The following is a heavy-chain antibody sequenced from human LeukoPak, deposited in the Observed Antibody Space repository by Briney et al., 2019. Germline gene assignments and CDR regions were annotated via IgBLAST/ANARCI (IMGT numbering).Heavy chain of an antibody. CDR3: ARDSIAARRMDY. V-gene: IGHV3-21*01. CDR2: ISSSSSHT. J-gene: IGHJ4*02. D-gene: IGHD6-6*01. Sequence: AGGSLRLSCAASGFTFSSYSMNWVRQAPGKGLEWVSSISSSSSHTYYADSVQGRFTIARDNAKNSLYLRMNSLRAEDTAVYYCARDSIAARRMDYWGQGTLVTVSS. CDR1: GFTFSSYS.